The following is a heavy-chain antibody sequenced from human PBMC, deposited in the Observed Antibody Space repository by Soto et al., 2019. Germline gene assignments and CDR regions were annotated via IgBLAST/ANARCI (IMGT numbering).Heavy chain of an antibody. V-gene: IGHV3-21*01. CDR1: GFTFSSYS. CDR2: ISSSSSYI. CDR3: ARDQPGYSYGYGLGY. Sequence: EVQLVESGGGLVKPEGSLRLSCAASGFTFSSYSMKWVRQAPGKGLEWVSSISSSSSYIYYSDSVKGRFTISRDNAKNSLYLQMNSLRAEDTAVYYCARDQPGYSYGYGLGYWGQGTLVTVSS. J-gene: IGHJ4*02. D-gene: IGHD5-18*01.